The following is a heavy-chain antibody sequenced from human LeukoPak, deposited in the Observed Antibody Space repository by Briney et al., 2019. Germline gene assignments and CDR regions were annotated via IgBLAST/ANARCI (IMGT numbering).Heavy chain of an antibody. V-gene: IGHV3-23*01. J-gene: IGHJ4*02. CDR3: AKDLWPYYDFWSGPFDY. CDR2: ISGSDGST. D-gene: IGHD3-3*01. Sequence: GGSLRLSCAASGFTFSSYAMSWVRQAPGKGLEWVSAISGSDGSTYYADSVKGRFTISRDNSKNTLYLQMNSLGAEDTAVYYCAKDLWPYYDFWSGPFDYWGQGTLVTVSS. CDR1: GFTFSSYA.